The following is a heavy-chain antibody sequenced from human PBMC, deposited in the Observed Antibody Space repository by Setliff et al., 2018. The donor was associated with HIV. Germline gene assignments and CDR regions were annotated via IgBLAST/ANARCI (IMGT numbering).Heavy chain of an antibody. CDR1: GGSISSGSYY. CDR3: ARSRFRDWFDP. CDR2: IYTSGST. J-gene: IGHJ5*02. D-gene: IGHD2-21*01. Sequence: SETLSLTCTVSGGSISSGSYYWSWIRQPAGKGLEWIGRIYTSGSTNYNPSLKSRVTISVDTSKNQFSLKLSSVTAEDTAVYYCARSRFRDWFDPWGQGTLVTVSS. V-gene: IGHV4-61*02.